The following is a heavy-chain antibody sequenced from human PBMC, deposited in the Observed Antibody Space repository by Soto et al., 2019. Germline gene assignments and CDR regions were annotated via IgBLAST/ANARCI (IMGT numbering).Heavy chain of an antibody. V-gene: IGHV3-33*06. D-gene: IGHD3-22*01. J-gene: IGHJ1*01. CDR2: IWNAGSNE. Sequence: GGSLRLSCEASGFNFSSYGIHWVRQASGKGLEWVAIIWNAGSNEYYADSVKGRFTISRGNSKNTVYLQVSRLRAEDTAVYFCSKYQTDSGDHYASRARGSLDMVSS. CDR1: GFNFSSYG. CDR3: SKYQTDSGDHYAS.